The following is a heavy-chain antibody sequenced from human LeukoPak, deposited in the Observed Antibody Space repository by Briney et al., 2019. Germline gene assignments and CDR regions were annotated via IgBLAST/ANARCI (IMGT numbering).Heavy chain of an antibody. D-gene: IGHD6-19*01. CDR1: GFTFSSYA. Sequence: GGSLRLSCAASGFTFSSYAMSWVRQAPGKGLEWVSAISGSGGSTYYADSVKGRFTISRDNSKNTLYLQMNSLRAEDTAVYYCAKDRSHSSGWYAEDWFDPWGQGTLVTVSS. V-gene: IGHV3-23*01. J-gene: IGHJ5*02. CDR2: ISGSGGST. CDR3: AKDRSHSSGWYAEDWFDP.